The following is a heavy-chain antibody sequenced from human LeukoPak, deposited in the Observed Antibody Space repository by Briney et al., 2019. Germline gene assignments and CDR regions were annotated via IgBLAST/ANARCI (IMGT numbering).Heavy chain of an antibody. V-gene: IGHV3-48*03. Sequence: GGSLRLSCAASGFIFSSYEMNWVRQAPGKGLEWVSSISSSGGLIYYADSVQGRFTISRDNAKNSLYLQMNSLRAEDTAIYYCAKDIQGSYWGQGTLVTVST. CDR1: GFIFSSYE. D-gene: IGHD2-21*01. CDR2: ISSSGGLI. CDR3: AKDIQGSY. J-gene: IGHJ4*02.